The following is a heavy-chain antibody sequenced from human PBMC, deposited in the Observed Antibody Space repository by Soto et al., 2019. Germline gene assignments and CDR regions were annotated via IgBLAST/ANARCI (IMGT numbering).Heavy chain of an antibody. CDR3: AREPTTAGTVNWFDP. V-gene: IGHV4-4*07. CDR1: GGSISSDY. CDR2: VYTSGYS. D-gene: IGHD6-13*01. Sequence: VQLQESGPGLVKPSETLSLICTVSGGSISSDYLSWIRQPAGKGLEWIGRVYTSGYSNSNPSLKSRVTMSVDTSKKQFSVNLSSVPAADAAVYYCAREPTTAGTVNWFDPWGQGTLVTGSS. J-gene: IGHJ5*02.